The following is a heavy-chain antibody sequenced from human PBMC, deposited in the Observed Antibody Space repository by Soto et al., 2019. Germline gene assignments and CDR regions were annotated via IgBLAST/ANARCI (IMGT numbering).Heavy chain of an antibody. Sequence: QVQLVESGGGLVKPGGSLRLSGVASGFTFSDYYMSWFRQAPGNGLEWVSYISSGSSTISYSDSVKGRFTISRDSAKNSLYLQMNSLRAEDTAVYYCAKAMYSSKTDFDYWGQGTLVTVSS. CDR2: ISSGSSTI. D-gene: IGHD6-13*01. CDR3: AKAMYSSKTDFDY. J-gene: IGHJ4*02. V-gene: IGHV3-11*01. CDR1: GFTFSDYY.